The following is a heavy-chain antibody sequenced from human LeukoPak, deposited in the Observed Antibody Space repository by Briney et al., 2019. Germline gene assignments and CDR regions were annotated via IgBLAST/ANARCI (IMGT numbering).Heavy chain of an antibody. D-gene: IGHD3-10*01. V-gene: IGHV3-30*18. CDR3: AKDLYYYGSGQDLREGGRYYYYGMDV. CDR1: GFTFSSYG. CDR2: ISYDGSNK. Sequence: GGSLRLSCAASGFTFSSYGMHWVRQAPGKGLEWVAVISYDGSNKYYADSVKGRFTISRDNSKNTLYLQMNSLRAEDTAVYYCAKDLYYYGSGQDLREGGRYYYYGMDVWGQGTTVTVSS. J-gene: IGHJ6*02.